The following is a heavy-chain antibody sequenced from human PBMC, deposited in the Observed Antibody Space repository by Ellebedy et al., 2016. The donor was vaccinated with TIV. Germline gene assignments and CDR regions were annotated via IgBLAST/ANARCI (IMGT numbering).Heavy chain of an antibody. Sequence: GESLKISCAASGFTFSGSAMHWVRQASGKGLEWVGRIRSKANSYATAYAASVKGRFTISRDDSKNTAYLQMNSLKTEDTAVYYCTTLGPAGRWLVIQDAFDIWGQGTMVTVSS. D-gene: IGHD3-9*01. CDR1: GFTFSGSA. CDR2: IRSKANSYAT. V-gene: IGHV3-73*01. J-gene: IGHJ3*02. CDR3: TTLGPAGRWLVIQDAFDI.